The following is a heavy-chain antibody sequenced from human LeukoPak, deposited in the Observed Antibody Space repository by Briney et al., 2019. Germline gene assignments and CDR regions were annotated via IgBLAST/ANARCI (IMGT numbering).Heavy chain of an antibody. CDR2: IYSGGST. J-gene: IGHJ3*01. Sequence: GGSLRLSCAASGFTVSSNYMSWVRQAPGKGLEWVSVIYSGGSTDYADSVKGRFTISRDNSKNTLHLQMNSLRAEDTAVYYCARGRVAVAGETFDAWGQGTRVTVSS. D-gene: IGHD6-19*01. V-gene: IGHV3-53*01. CDR1: GFTVSSNY. CDR3: ARGRVAVAGETFDA.